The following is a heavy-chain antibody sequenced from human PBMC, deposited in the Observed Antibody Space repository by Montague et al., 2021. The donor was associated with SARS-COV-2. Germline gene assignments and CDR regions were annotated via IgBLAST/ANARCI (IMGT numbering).Heavy chain of an antibody. V-gene: IGHV4-4*02. CDR2: IYHSGST. J-gene: IGHJ6*02. CDR3: ARDRRSWFPPYYYGMDV. CDR1: GGSISSSNW. D-gene: IGHD6-13*01. Sequence: SETLSLTCAVSGGSISSSNWWSRVRQPPGKGLEWIGGIYHSGSTNYNPSLKSRVTISVDKSKNQFSLKLSSVTAADTAVYYCARDRRSWFPPYYYGMDVWGQGTTVTVSS.